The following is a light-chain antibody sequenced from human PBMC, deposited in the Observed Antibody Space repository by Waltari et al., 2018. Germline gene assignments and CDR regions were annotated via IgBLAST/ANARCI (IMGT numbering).Light chain of an antibody. V-gene: IGKV3-15*01. CDR2: GAS. Sequence: EIVMTQSPATLSVSPGDRATLSCRARQTISSSVAWYQKKPGLAPRLLIYGASTRAAGIPARFSGSGSGTEFTLTITSLQSEDFAFYSCQQYSKWPLTFGGGTKVEIK. CDR3: QQYSKWPLT. J-gene: IGKJ4*01. CDR1: QTISSS.